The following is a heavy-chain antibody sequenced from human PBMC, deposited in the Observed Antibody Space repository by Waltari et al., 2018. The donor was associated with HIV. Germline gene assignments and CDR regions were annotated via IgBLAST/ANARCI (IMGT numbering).Heavy chain of an antibody. J-gene: IGHJ4*02. D-gene: IGHD6-6*01. V-gene: IGHV1-69*13. CDR3: ARDIEYSSSY. CDR2: ISPIFGTA. CDR1: GGPFSSYA. Sequence: QVQLVQSGAEVKKPGSSVKVSCKASGGPFSSYAIIWVRQAAGQGLEWLGGISPIFGTANYAQKFQGRVTITADESTSTAYMELSSLRSEDTAVYYCARDIEYSSSYWGQGTLVTVSS.